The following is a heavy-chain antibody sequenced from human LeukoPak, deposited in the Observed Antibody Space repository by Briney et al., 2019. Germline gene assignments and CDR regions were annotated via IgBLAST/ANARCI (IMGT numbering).Heavy chain of an antibody. CDR1: GFTFGDHA. Sequence: GGSLRLSCTASGFTFGDHAMSWVRQAPGKGLEWVGFIRSKAYGGTTEYAASVKGRFTISRDDSKSIAYLQMNSLKTEDTAVYYCSRGPIQLWLHNAMDVWGQGATVTVSS. CDR2: IRSKAYGGTT. D-gene: IGHD5-18*01. CDR3: SRGPIQLWLHNAMDV. V-gene: IGHV3-49*04. J-gene: IGHJ6*02.